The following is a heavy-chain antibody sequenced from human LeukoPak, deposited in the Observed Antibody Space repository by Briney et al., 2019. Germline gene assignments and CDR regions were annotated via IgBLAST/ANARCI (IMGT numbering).Heavy chain of an antibody. CDR3: ARDYEGSSSFDY. CDR1: GFTFSSYE. J-gene: IGHJ4*02. Sequence: GGSLRLSCAASGFTFSSYEMNWVRQAPGKGLEWVSYILSSGSTIYYADSVKGRFTISRDNAKNSLDLQMNSLRAEDTAVYYCARDYEGSSSFDYWGQGTLVTVSS. V-gene: IGHV3-48*03. CDR2: ILSSGSTI. D-gene: IGHD6-6*01.